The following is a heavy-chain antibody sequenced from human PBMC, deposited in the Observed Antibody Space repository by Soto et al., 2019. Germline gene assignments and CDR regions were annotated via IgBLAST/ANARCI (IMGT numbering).Heavy chain of an antibody. D-gene: IGHD5-12*01. CDR2: ISYDGSNK. Sequence: GGSLRLSCAASGFTFSSNAIHWVRQAPGKGLEWVAFISYDGSNKYYADSVKGRFTISRDNSKNTVYLQMNSLKTEDTAVYFCAKDRATRYACDYWGQGTLVTVSS. V-gene: IGHV3-30*18. CDR3: AKDRATRYACDY. J-gene: IGHJ4*02. CDR1: GFTFSSNA.